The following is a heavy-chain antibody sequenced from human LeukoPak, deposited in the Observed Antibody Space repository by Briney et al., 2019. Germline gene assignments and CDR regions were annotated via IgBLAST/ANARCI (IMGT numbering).Heavy chain of an antibody. D-gene: IGHD2-2*01. Sequence: GGSLRLSCAASGFTFSSYGMHWVRQAPGKGLEWVAVISYDGSNKYYADSVKGRLTTSRDNSKNTLYLQMNSLRAEDTAVYYCAKAHCSSTSCYPNYYYYYGMDVWGQGTTVTVSS. J-gene: IGHJ6*02. V-gene: IGHV3-30*18. CDR3: AKAHCSSTSCYPNYYYYYGMDV. CDR2: ISYDGSNK. CDR1: GFTFSSYG.